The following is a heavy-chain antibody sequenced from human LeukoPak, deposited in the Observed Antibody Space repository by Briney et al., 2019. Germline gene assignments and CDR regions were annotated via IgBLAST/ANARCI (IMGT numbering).Heavy chain of an antibody. J-gene: IGHJ4*02. Sequence: PSETLSLTCTVSDVSSISTNAYWCWIRQSPRTGLEWIGNIYSSGRTYYNPSLNSRVTISIDMSENQFSLKLTSVTAADTAVYYCARKREGPATGTDYWGQGTLVTVSS. CDR3: ARKREGPATGTDY. D-gene: IGHD4-11*01. V-gene: IGHV4-39*07. CDR2: IYSSGRT. CDR1: DVSSISTNAY.